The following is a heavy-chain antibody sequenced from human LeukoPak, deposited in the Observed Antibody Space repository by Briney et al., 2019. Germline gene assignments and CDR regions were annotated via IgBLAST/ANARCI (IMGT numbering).Heavy chain of an antibody. D-gene: IGHD1-26*01. CDR1: GGSISSSSYY. Sequence: PSETLSLTCTVSGGSISSSSYYWGWIRQPPGKGLEWIGSIYYSGNNYYNPSLKSRVSVSVDTSNHQFSLNLRSVTAADTAVYFCARREGVTKHHDYWGQGTLVTVSS. CDR2: IYYSGNN. CDR3: ARREGVTKHHDY. V-gene: IGHV4-39*01. J-gene: IGHJ4*02.